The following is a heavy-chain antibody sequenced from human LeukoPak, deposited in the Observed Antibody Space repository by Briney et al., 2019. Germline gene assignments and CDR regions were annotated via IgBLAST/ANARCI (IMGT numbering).Heavy chain of an antibody. Sequence: GESLKISCKGSGYSFTSYWIAWVRQMPGKGLEWMGIIYPGDSDTRYSPSFQGQVTISADKSISTAYLQWSSLKASDTAMYYCAKSTGYSSGWSDDAFDIWGQGTMVTVSS. CDR3: AKSTGYSSGWSDDAFDI. J-gene: IGHJ3*02. V-gene: IGHV5-51*01. D-gene: IGHD6-19*01. CDR2: IYPGDSDT. CDR1: GYSFTSYW.